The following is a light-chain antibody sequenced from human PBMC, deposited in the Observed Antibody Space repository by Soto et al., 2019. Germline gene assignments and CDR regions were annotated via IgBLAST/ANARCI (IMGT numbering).Light chain of an antibody. J-gene: IGKJ1*01. CDR3: QRYGSLTSST. CDR2: GAT. CDR1: QSVSSTY. Sequence: EIVLTQSPGTLSLSPGERATLSCRASQSVSSTYLAWYQQKPGQAPRLIIYGATSRAMGIPDRFSCSGSGTDFYLTISRLEHEDFAVYYCQRYGSLTSSTFCQGTKVEIK. V-gene: IGKV3-20*01.